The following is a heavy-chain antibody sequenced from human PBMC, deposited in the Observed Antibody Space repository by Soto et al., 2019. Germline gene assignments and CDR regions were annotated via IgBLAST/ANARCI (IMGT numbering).Heavy chain of an antibody. Sequence: PGGSLRLSCTASGFTFGDYAMSWVRQAPGKGLEWVGFIRSKAYGGTTEYAASVKGIFTISRDDSKSIAYLQMNSLKTEDTAVYYCTRDQAAMDYYYYYGMDVWGQGTTVTVSS. J-gene: IGHJ6*02. CDR1: GFTFGDYA. D-gene: IGHD5-18*01. CDR3: TRDQAAMDYYYYYGMDV. V-gene: IGHV3-49*04. CDR2: IRSKAYGGTT.